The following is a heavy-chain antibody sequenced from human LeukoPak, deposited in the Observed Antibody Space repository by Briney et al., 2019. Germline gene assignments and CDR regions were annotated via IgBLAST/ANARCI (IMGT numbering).Heavy chain of an antibody. V-gene: IGHV3-30*04. CDR3: ARVGVTMVRGVIAYYYYGMDV. D-gene: IGHD3-10*01. CDR1: GFTFSSYA. Sequence: GRSLRLSCAASGFTFSSYAMHWVRQAPGKGLEWVAVISYDGSNKYYADSVKGRFTISRDNSKNTQYLQMNSLRAEDTAVYYCARVGVTMVRGVIAYYYYGMDVWGQGTTVTVSS. J-gene: IGHJ6*02. CDR2: ISYDGSNK.